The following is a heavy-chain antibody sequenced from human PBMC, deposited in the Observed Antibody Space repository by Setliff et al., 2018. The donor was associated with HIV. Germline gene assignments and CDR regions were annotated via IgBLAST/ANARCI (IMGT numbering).Heavy chain of an antibody. CDR3: ARDATYYNFWSGSYDAFDV. Sequence: SLRLSCPASGFTFSSYGMHWVRQAPGKGLEWVAFIRYDGSEKYYIESVKGRFTISRDNSKKMLYLQMNSLRAEDTAVYYCARDATYYNFWSGSYDAFDVWGPGTMVTVSS. CDR1: GFTFSSYG. V-gene: IGHV3-30*02. D-gene: IGHD3-3*01. J-gene: IGHJ3*01. CDR2: IRYDGSEK.